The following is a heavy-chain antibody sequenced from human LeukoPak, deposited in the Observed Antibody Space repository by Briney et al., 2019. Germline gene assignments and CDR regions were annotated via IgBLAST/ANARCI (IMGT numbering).Heavy chain of an antibody. CDR3: ARVRGRVGYCSGGSCYSRKFYFDY. V-gene: IGHV3-43*01. J-gene: IGHJ4*02. D-gene: IGHD2-15*01. CDR2: ITWDGGRT. CDR1: GFTFDDYT. Sequence: PGGSLRLSCATSGFTFDDYTMHWVRQAPGKGLEWVSLITWDGGRTNYADSVKGRFTISRDNAKNSLYLQMNSLRAEDTAVYYCARVRGRVGYCSGGSCYSRKFYFDYWGQGTLVTVSS.